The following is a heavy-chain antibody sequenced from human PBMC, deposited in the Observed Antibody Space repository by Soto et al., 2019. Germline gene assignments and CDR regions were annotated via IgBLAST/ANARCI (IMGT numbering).Heavy chain of an antibody. CDR2: IYYSGST. CDR3: DRVVVVVGYDSSVLGWFDP. Sequence: PSETLSLTCTVSGGSISSGDYYWSWIRQPPGKGLEWIGYIYYSGSTYYNPSLKSRVTISVDTSKNQFSLKLSSVTAADTAVYYCDRVVVVVGYDSSVLGWFDPWGQGTLVTVSS. J-gene: IGHJ5*02. CDR1: GGSISSGDYY. D-gene: IGHD3-22*01. V-gene: IGHV4-30-4*01.